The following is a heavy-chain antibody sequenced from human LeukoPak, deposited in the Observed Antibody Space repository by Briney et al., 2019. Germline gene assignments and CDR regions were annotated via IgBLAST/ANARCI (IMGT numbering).Heavy chain of an antibody. CDR3: ATSVGGSYHWDY. V-gene: IGHV1-24*01. Sequence: ASVKVSCKVSGYTLTELSMHWVRQAPGKGLEWMGGFDPEDGETIYAQKFQGRVTMTEDTSTDTAYMELSSLRSEDTAVYYCATSVGGSYHWDYWGQGTLVTVSS. J-gene: IGHJ4*02. CDR1: GYTLTELS. CDR2: FDPEDGET. D-gene: IGHD1-26*01.